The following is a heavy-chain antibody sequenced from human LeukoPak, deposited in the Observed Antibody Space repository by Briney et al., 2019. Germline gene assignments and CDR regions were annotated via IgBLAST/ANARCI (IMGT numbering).Heavy chain of an antibody. D-gene: IGHD1-1*01. J-gene: IGHJ6*02. V-gene: IGHV4-59*01. CDR2: IYYSGST. Sequence: SETLSLTCTVSGGSTSSYYWSWIRQPPGKGLEWIGYIYYSGSTNYNPSLKSRVTISVDTSKNQFSLKLSSVTAADTAVYYCARLVAQTGNYYYYGMDVWGQGTTVTVSS. CDR1: GGSTSSYY. CDR3: ARLVAQTGNYYYYGMDV.